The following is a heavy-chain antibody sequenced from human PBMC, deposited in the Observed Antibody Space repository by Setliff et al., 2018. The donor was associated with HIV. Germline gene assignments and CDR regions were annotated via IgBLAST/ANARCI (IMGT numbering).Heavy chain of an antibody. J-gene: IGHJ4*02. CDR2: ISGSGSVI. Sequence: LRLSCAASGFTFSDDYMSWIRQIPGKGLEWVSYISGSGSVIFYADSVKGRFTISRDNAKNSLYLQMNSLRAEDTAVYYCARVVEDCINGNCYVFDYWGQGTLVTVSS. CDR3: ARVVEDCINGNCYVFDY. V-gene: IGHV3-11*01. D-gene: IGHD2-15*01. CDR1: GFTFSDDY.